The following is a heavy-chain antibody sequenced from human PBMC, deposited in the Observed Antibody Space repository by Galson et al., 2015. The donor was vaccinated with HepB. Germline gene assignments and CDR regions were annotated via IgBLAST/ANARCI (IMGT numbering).Heavy chain of an antibody. CDR3: ARSPLRWFDP. J-gene: IGHJ5*02. CDR1: GVTFSVYY. D-gene: IGHD3-16*01. Sequence: LRLSCAASGVTFSVYYMSWIRQAPGKGLEWVSYISSSGHTIYYADSVKGRFTISRDNTKNSLYLQMNSLRAEDTAVYYCARSPLRWFDPWGQGTLVTVSS. V-gene: IGHV3-11*01. CDR2: ISSSGHTI.